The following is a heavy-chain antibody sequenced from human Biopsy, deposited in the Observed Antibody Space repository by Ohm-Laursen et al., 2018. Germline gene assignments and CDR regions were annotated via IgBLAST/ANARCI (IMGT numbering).Heavy chain of an antibody. Sequence: GASVKVSCKTSGYTFAGYYLHWVRQAPGHGLEWMGWINPNSGNANYAQSFQGRLTVTRDTSISTAYMELTGLTFDDTAIYYCARVPAYPSIDGYYGLDLWGRGTTVIVSS. J-gene: IGHJ6*02. CDR3: ARVPAYPSIDGYYGLDL. V-gene: IGHV1-2*02. D-gene: IGHD3-9*01. CDR1: GYTFAGYY. CDR2: INPNSGNA.